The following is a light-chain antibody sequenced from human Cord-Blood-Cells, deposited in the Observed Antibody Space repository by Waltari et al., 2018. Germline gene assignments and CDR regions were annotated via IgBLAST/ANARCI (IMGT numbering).Light chain of an antibody. J-gene: IGLJ3*02. CDR3: SSYTSSSTEV. Sequence: QAALTQPASVSGSPGQSITIPCTGTSSDGGGCNYVVRYQQHPGKAPTRMIYEGSNRPSGVSNLYSVSKSCHTASLTISGLQAEDEAEYYCSSYTSSSTEVFGGGTKLTVL. V-gene: IGLV2-14*01. CDR2: EGS. CDR1: SSDGGGCNY.